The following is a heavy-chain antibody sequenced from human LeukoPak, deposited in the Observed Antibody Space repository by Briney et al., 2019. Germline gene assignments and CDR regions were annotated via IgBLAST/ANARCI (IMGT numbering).Heavy chain of an antibody. D-gene: IGHD1-26*01. CDR1: GFTVSGNY. V-gene: IGHV3-53*01. CDR3: ASPYTVGPTSGAFDI. CDR2: IYSSGST. J-gene: IGHJ3*02. Sequence: GGSLRLSCAASGFTVSGNYMSWVRQAPGKGLEWVSIIYSSGSTYYADSVKGRFTISRDNSKNTLYLQMNSLRAEDTAVYYCASPYTVGPTSGAFDIWGQGTMVTVSS.